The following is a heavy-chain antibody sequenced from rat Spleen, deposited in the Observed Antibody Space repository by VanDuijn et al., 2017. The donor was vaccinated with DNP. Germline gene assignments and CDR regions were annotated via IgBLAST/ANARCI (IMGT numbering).Heavy chain of an antibody. Sequence: EVLLVESDGGLVQPGRSLKLSCAVSGFTFSDYYIAWVRQAPAKVLEWVATLSYNGGTPYYRDSVEGRFTISRDNAQSTLYLQMDSLRSEDTATYYCARHRTIMPYYYAMDAWGQGASVTVSS. J-gene: IGHJ4*01. CDR1: GFTFSDYY. CDR2: LSYNGGTP. V-gene: IGHV5-7*01. CDR3: ARHRTIMPYYYAMDA. D-gene: IGHD1-12*01.